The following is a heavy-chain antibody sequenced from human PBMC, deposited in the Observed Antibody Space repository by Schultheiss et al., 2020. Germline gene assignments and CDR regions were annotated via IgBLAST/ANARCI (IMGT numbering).Heavy chain of an antibody. Sequence: GESLKISCAASGFTVSDTYITWVRQAPGKGLEWVSVIYSGGGTHYAASVQGRFTVSRDNSKNTVFLQMTSLRPEDTALYHCARELGANTRGELDYWGQGTLVTVSS. J-gene: IGHJ4*02. CDR2: IYSGGGT. D-gene: IGHD3-16*01. CDR1: GFTVSDTY. V-gene: IGHV3-66*01. CDR3: ARELGANTRGELDY.